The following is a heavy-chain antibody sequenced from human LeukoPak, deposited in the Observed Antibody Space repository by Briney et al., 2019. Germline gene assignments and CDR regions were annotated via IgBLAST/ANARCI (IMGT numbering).Heavy chain of an antibody. CDR1: GFTFSGYA. Sequence: PGGSLRLSCAASGFTFSGYAMHWVRQAPGKGLEWVAVISYDGSNKFYADSVKGRFTISRDNSKNTLYLQMNSLRAEDTAVYYCAKDGELSDNGAFDIWGQGTLVTVSS. CDR2: ISYDGSNK. CDR3: AKDGELSDNGAFDI. J-gene: IGHJ3*02. V-gene: IGHV3-30*04. D-gene: IGHD2-8*01.